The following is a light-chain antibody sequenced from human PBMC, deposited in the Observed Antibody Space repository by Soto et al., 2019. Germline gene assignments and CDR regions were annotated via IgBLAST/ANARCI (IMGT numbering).Light chain of an antibody. J-gene: IGKJ4*01. CDR3: QQYGSSPP. CDR2: GAS. Sequence: EIALTQSPGTLSLSPGERATLSCRASQSVSSSYLAWYQQKPGQAPRLLIYGASSRATGIPDRFSGSGSGTDFTLTISRLEPEDFAVYYCQQYGSSPPFGGGTKVDIK. V-gene: IGKV3-20*01. CDR1: QSVSSSY.